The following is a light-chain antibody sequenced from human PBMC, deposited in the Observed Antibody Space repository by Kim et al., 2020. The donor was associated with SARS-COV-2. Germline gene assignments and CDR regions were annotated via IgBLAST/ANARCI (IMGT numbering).Light chain of an antibody. CDR1: SGHSSYS. Sequence: GKLTCTLSSGHSSYSIAWHQQQPEKGPRYLMKVNSDGSHSKGDGIPDRFSGSSSGAERYLIISSLQSEDEADYYCQTWGTGSNWVFGGGTQLTVL. J-gene: IGLJ3*02. V-gene: IGLV4-69*01. CDR3: QTWGTGSNWV. CDR2: VNSDGSH.